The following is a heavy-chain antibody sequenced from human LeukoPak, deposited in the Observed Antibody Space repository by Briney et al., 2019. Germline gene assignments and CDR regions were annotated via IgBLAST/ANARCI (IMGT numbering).Heavy chain of an antibody. CDR2: INPNSGGT. D-gene: IGHD2-2*03. Sequence: ASVTVSFKASGYTFSDYFIHWVRQAPGQGLEWMGWINPNSGGTNFARNFRGRVTLTRDKAITTAFMELRGLTFDDTAVYYCARDYGWGSDRWGQGTLVTVSS. CDR3: ARDYGWGSDR. V-gene: IGHV1-2*02. J-gene: IGHJ4*02. CDR1: GYTFSDYF.